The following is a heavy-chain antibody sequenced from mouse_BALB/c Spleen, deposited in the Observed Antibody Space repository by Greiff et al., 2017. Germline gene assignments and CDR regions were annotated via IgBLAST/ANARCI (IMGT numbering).Heavy chain of an antibody. J-gene: IGHJ2*01. CDR1: GFTFSSYA. Sequence: EVMLVESGGGLVKPGGSLKLSCAASGFTFSSYAMSWVRQTPEKRLEWVATISSGGSYTYYPDSVKGRFTISRDNAKNTLYLQMSSLRSEDTAMYYCASLYDGKGDYWGQGTTLTVSS. CDR3: ASLYDGKGDY. CDR2: ISSGGSYT. D-gene: IGHD2-3*01. V-gene: IGHV5-9-1*01.